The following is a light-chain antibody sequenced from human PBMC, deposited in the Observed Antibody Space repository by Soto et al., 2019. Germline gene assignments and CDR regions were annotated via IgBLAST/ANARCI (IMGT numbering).Light chain of an antibody. CDR3: QQYITAPET. V-gene: IGKV3-20*01. Sequence: EIVLTQSPGTLSLSPGERATLSCRASQSVSSNYLAWYQQKPGRAPRLLIYGASSRATGTPDRFSGSGSGTDFTLTISRLEPEDFAVYHCQQYITAPETFGQGTKVDIK. J-gene: IGKJ1*01. CDR2: GAS. CDR1: QSVSSNY.